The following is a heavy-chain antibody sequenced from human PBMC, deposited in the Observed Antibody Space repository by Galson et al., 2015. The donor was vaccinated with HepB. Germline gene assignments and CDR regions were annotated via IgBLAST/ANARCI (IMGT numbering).Heavy chain of an antibody. CDR2: ISGSGGNT. CDR1: GFTFSSYA. V-gene: IGHV3-23*01. J-gene: IGHJ5*02. CDR3: AKDKQWLANNWFDP. D-gene: IGHD6-19*01. Sequence: SLRLSCAASGFTFSSYAMSWVRQAPGKGLEWVSAISGSGGNTYFADSVKGRFTISRYNSQNTLYLQMNSLRAEDTALYYCAKDKQWLANNWFDPWGQGTLVTVSS.